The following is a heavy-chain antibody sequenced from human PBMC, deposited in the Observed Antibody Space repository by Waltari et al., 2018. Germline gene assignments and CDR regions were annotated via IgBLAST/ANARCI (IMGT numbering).Heavy chain of an antibody. CDR1: GFTFSYYT. CDR2: ISSASDFK. J-gene: IGHJ3*02. V-gene: IGHV3-21*04. D-gene: IGHD3-10*01. Sequence: DGQLVESGGGLVKPGGSLRLSCAASGFTFSYYTMNWVRQAPGKCLEWVSSISSASDFKYYADSLRVRFTISRDNAKNTLFLHMTSLTADDTSIYFCTRDSGLTGVTGGDTFDIWGQGAMVTVSS. CDR3: TRDSGLTGVTGGDTFDI.